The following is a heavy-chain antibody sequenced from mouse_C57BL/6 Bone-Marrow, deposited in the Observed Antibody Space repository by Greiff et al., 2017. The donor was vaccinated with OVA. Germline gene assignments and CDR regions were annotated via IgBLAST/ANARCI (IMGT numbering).Heavy chain of an antibody. V-gene: IGHV1-80*01. Sequence: VNVVESGAELVKPGASVKISCKTSGYTFSTYWMNWVKQRPGKGLEWIGQIYPGDGDTNYNGKFKGKATLTADKSSSTAYMQLSSLTSEDSAVYFCARGAYWGQGTLVTVSA. CDR2: IYPGDGDT. CDR3: ARGAY. CDR1: GYTFSTYW. J-gene: IGHJ3*01.